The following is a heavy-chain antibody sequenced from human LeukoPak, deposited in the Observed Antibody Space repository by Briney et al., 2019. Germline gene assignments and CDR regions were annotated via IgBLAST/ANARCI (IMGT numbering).Heavy chain of an antibody. CDR2: IYSSGST. CDR1: GGSLSSYY. Sequence: SETLSLTCTVSGGSLSSYYWSWIRQPPGKGLEWIGYIYSSGSTKYNPSLKSRVTMSVDTSKNQFSLKLSSVTAADTAVYYCARHANYYGSGSYLNWFDPWGQGTLVTVSS. J-gene: IGHJ5*02. V-gene: IGHV4-59*01. D-gene: IGHD3-10*01. CDR3: ARHANYYGSGSYLNWFDP.